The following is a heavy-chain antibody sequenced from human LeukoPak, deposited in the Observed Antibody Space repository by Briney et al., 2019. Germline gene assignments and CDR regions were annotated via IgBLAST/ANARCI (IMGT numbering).Heavy chain of an antibody. CDR2: MNPNSGNT. Sequence: ASVKVSCKASGYTITSYDINWVRQATGQGLEWMGWMNPNSGNTGYAQKFQGRVTITRNTSMSTAYMELSSLRSEDTAVYYCARVGQYYDFWSGYYGDYYYMDVWGKGTTVTVSS. D-gene: IGHD3-3*01. V-gene: IGHV1-8*03. CDR1: GYTITSYD. CDR3: ARVGQYYDFWSGYYGDYYYMDV. J-gene: IGHJ6*03.